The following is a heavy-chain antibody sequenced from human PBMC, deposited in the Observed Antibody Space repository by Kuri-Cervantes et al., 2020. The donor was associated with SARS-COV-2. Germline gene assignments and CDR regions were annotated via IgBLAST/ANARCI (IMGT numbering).Heavy chain of an antibody. V-gene: IGHV3-30*02. Sequence: GGSLRLSCAASGFTFSSYGMHWVRQAPGKGLEGVAFIRYDGSNKYYADSVKGRFTISRDNSKNTLYLQMNSLRAEDTAVYYCAKDLSGSFAFDYWGQGTLVTVSS. CDR3: AKDLSGSFAFDY. CDR1: GFTFSSYG. J-gene: IGHJ4*02. CDR2: IRYDGSNK. D-gene: IGHD1-26*01.